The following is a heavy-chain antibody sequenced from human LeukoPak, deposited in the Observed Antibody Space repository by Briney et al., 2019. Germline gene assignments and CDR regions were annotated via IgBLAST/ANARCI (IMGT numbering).Heavy chain of an antibody. J-gene: IGHJ4*02. CDR2: IIPIFGTP. D-gene: IGHD3-22*01. CDR3: ARAEVLPDYFDNSGAFDY. V-gene: IGHV1-69*01. Sequence: SVKVSCKASGGTFSSDAISWVRQAPGQGLEWMGGIIPIFGTPNYAQKLQGRLTITADESTSTAYMELSSLRSEDTAVYYCARAEVLPDYFDNSGAFDYWGQGTLVTVSS. CDR1: GGTFSSDA.